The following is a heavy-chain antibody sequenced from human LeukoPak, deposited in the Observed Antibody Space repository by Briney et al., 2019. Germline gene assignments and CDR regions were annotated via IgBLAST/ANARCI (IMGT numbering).Heavy chain of an antibody. J-gene: IGHJ4*01. CDR3: AKSGGYGLIDY. CDR1: GVSISSSSYY. CDR2: IYSSGST. V-gene: IGHV4-39*01. D-gene: IGHD6-25*01. Sequence: PSETLSLTCNVSGVSISSSSYYWGWIRQPPGNGLEWIGSIYSSGSTYYNSSLKSRVTISIDTSKNQVSLKMSSVTAADTAVYYCAKSGGYGLIDYRGQGTLVTVSS.